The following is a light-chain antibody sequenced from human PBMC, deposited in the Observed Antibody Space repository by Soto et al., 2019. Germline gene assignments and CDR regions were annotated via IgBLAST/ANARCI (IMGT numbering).Light chain of an antibody. Sequence: EIVLTQSPATLSLSPGEGATLSCRASQSVNSNYLAWHQQKPGQAPRLRIYGASNRAIGIPDRFSGSGSGTDFTLSISRLEPEDFAVYFCQQYVLSPHTFGHGTRLEIK. CDR3: QQYVLSPHT. J-gene: IGKJ5*01. CDR2: GAS. CDR1: QSVNSNY. V-gene: IGKV3-20*01.